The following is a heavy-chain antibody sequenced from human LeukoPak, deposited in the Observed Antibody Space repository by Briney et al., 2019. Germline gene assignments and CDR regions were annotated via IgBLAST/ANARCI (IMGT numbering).Heavy chain of an antibody. CDR2: IYYSGST. CDR3: ARSWGYCSGGSCYSPDDAFDI. Sequence: SETLSLTCTVSGGSISSSSYYWGWIRQPPGKGLEWIGSIYYSGSTYYNPSLKSRVTISVDTSKNQFSLKLSSVTAADTAVYYCARSWGYCSGGSCYSPDDAFDIWGQGTMVTVSS. J-gene: IGHJ3*02. V-gene: IGHV4-39*07. CDR1: GGSISSSSYY. D-gene: IGHD2-15*01.